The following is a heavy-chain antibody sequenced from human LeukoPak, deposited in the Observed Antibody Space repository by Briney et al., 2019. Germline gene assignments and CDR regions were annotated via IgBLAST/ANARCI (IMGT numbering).Heavy chain of an antibody. CDR1: GYSFTSYW. Sequence: GESLKISCKGSGYSFTSYWIGWVRQMPGKGLEWMGIIYPGDSDTRYSPSFQGQVTISADKSITTAYLQWSSLKASDTAMYYCARRGYCSGSSCYSNVFDIWGQGDNGHRLF. CDR3: ARRGYCSGSSCYSNVFDI. CDR2: IYPGDSDT. D-gene: IGHD2-15*01. V-gene: IGHV5-51*01. J-gene: IGHJ3*02.